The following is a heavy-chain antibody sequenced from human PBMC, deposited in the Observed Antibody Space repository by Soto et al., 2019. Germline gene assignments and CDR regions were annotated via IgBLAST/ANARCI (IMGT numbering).Heavy chain of an antibody. J-gene: IGHJ4*02. D-gene: IGHD6-13*01. CDR1: SGSITSSNW. CDR2: IYHSGST. Sequence: QVQLQASGPGLVKPSGTLSLTCTVSSGSITSSNWWTWVRQPPGKGLEWIGEIYHSGSTNSNPSLKRRVSISVDKSKNQFSLKLSSVTAADTALYYCARAPAANPGAFDFWGQGTLVTVSS. V-gene: IGHV4-4*02. CDR3: ARAPAANPGAFDF.